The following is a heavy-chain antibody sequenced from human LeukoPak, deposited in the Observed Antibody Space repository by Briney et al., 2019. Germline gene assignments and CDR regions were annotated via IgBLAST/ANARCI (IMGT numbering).Heavy chain of an antibody. CDR2: IIPIFGTA. CDR1: GGTFSSYA. CDR3: ARDSGPADPEAFDI. V-gene: IGHV1-69*13. J-gene: IGHJ3*02. D-gene: IGHD1-14*01. Sequence: ASVKVSCKASGGTFSSYAISWVRQAPGQGLEWMGGIIPIFGTANYAQKFQGRVTITADESTSTAYMELSSLRSEDTAVYYCARDSGPADPEAFDIWGQGTMVTVSS.